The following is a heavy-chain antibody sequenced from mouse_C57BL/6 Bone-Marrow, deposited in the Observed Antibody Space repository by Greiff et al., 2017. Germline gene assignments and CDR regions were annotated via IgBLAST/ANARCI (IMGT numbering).Heavy chain of an antibody. CDR2: MHPNGGST. J-gene: IGHJ4*01. D-gene: IGHD2-4*01. CDR3: ARSYDYDDETMAY. V-gene: IGHV1-64*01. Sequence: QVQLQQPGAELVKPGASVKLSCKASGYTFTNYWMHWVKQRPGQGLEWIGMMHPNGGSTDYTEKFKSEATLTVDKSSRTAYMELSSLTSEDSAVYYCARSYDYDDETMAYWGEGTSVTVPS. CDR1: GYTFTNYW.